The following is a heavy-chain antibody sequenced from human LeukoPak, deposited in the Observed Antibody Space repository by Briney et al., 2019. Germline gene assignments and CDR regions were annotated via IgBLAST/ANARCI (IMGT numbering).Heavy chain of an antibody. CDR2: ISRSGSTI. CDR1: GFTFSDYY. CDR3: AAGGDYYYMDV. Sequence: GGSLRLSCAASGFTFSDYYMSWIRQAPGKGLEWVSYISRSGSTIYYADSVKGRFTISRDNAKNSVYLQMNSLRAEDTAVYHCAAGGDYYYMDVWGKGTTVTVSS. J-gene: IGHJ6*03. V-gene: IGHV3-11*04. D-gene: IGHD3-10*01.